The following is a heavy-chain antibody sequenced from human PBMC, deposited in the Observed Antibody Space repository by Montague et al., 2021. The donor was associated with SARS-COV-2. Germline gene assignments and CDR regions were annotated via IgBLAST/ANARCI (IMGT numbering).Heavy chain of an antibody. V-gene: IGHV4-39*01. D-gene: IGHD3-22*01. Sequence: SETLSLTCTVSGGSISSSGYYWGWIRQPPGKGLEWIGSIYYSGSTYYNPSLKSRVTISVDTSKNQFSLKLSSVTAADTAAYYCARFPTSYYYDSKAAPAAPDAFDIWGQGTMVTVSS. CDR3: ARFPTSYYYDSKAAPAAPDAFDI. CDR2: IYYSGST. J-gene: IGHJ3*02. CDR1: GGSISSSGYY.